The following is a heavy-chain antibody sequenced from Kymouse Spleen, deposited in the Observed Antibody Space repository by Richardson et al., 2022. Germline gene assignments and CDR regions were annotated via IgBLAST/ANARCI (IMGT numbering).Heavy chain of an antibody. D-gene: IGHD2-15*01,IGHD2-2*02,IGHD2-8*01. V-gene: IGHV4-34*01. Sequence: QVQLQQWGAGLLKPSETLSLTCAVYGGSFSGYYWSWIRQPPGKGLEWIGEINHSGSTNYNPSLKSRVTISVDTSKNQFSLKLSSVTAADTAVYYCARGGYFNWFDPWGQGTLVTVSS. J-gene: IGHJ5*02. CDR3: ARGGYFNWFDP. CDR1: GGSFSGYY. CDR2: INHSGST.